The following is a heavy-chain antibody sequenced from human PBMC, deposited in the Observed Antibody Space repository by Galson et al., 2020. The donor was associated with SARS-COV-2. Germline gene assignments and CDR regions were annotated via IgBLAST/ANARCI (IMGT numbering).Heavy chain of an antibody. Sequence: GGSLRLSCAASGFTVSSNYMSWVRQAPGKGLEWVSVIYSGGSTYYADSVKGRFTISRDNSKNTLYLQMNSLRAEDTAVYYCASTRNYYGSGSHTLDYWGQGTLVTVSS. D-gene: IGHD3-10*01. CDR3: ASTRNYYGSGSHTLDY. CDR2: IYSGGST. J-gene: IGHJ4*02. V-gene: IGHV3-53*01. CDR1: GFTVSSNY.